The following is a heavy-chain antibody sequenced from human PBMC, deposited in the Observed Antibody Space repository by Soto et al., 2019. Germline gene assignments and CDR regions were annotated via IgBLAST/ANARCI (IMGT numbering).Heavy chain of an antibody. CDR2: ISAGGGTT. Sequence: GSLRLSCAASGFIFSSYAMNWVRQAPGKGLEWVSTISAGGGTTYYADSVKGRFTISRDNSKNTLYLDMNSLRPEDTAMYHCAKRGSSSWFDFWGQGTLVTVSS. J-gene: IGHJ4*02. V-gene: IGHV3-23*01. CDR3: AKRGSSSWFDF. D-gene: IGHD6-13*01. CDR1: GFIFSSYA.